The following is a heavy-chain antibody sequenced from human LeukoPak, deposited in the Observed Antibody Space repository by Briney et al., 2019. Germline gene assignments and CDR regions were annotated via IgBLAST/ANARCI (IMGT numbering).Heavy chain of an antibody. D-gene: IGHD3-10*01. J-gene: IGHJ4*02. V-gene: IGHV4-59*11. CDR3: ASRPADTTWYGVFDY. CDR1: GASIDSHY. CDR2: AFNGGST. Sequence: TLPLTCSVSGASIDSHYWSWIRQSPGKGLEWIGYAFNGGSTNYNPSLNSRVTMSLDTSRAQFSLRLSSVTAADTAIYYCASRPADTTWYGVFDYWSQGTLVTVSS.